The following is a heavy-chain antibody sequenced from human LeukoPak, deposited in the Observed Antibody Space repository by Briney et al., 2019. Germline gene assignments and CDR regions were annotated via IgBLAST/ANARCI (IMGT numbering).Heavy chain of an antibody. CDR1: GYTFTSYG. J-gene: IGHJ4*02. CDR3: ARDLAVAGTGGDY. V-gene: IGHV1-18*01. D-gene: IGHD6-19*01. Sequence: ASVKVSCKASGYTFTSYGISWVRQAPGQGLEWMGWISAYNGNTNYAQKLQDRVTMTTDTSTGTAYMERRSLRSDDPAVYYCARDLAVAGTGGDYWGQGSLVTVSS. CDR2: ISAYNGNT.